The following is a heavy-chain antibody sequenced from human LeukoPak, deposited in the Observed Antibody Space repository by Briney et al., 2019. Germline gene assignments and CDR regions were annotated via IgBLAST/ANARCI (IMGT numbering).Heavy chain of an antibody. V-gene: IGHV4-30-2*01. D-gene: IGHD5-24*01. CDR2: INYSEST. J-gene: IGHJ3*02. Sequence: SETLSLTCAVSGGSVTSGGYSWSWIRQPPGKGLEWIGNINYSESTHYNPSLESRVAISLDRSKNQFSLKLSSVTAADTAVYYCARAKMAAEAFDIWGQGTMVTVSS. CDR3: ARAKMAAEAFDI. CDR1: GGSVTSGGYS.